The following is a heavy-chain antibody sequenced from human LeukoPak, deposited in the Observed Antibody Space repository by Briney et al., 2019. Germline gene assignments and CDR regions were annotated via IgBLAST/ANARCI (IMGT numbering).Heavy chain of an antibody. J-gene: IGHJ4*02. CDR3: ARDRGGSRSDC. V-gene: IGHV3-66*01. D-gene: IGHD6-13*01. Sequence: PGGSLRLSCAASGFTVSTNYMSWVRQAPGKGLEWVSVIYSGGTTYYADSVKGRFTISRDNSKNTLYLQMSSLRAEDTAVYYCARDRGGSRSDCWGQGTLVTVSS. CDR1: GFTVSTNY. CDR2: IYSGGTT.